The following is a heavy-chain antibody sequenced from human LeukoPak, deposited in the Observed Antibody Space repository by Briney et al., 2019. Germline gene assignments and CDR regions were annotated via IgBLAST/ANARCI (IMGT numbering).Heavy chain of an antibody. Sequence: ASVKVSCKASGYTFNRYGISWVRQAPGQGLEWMGWINPNSGGTNYAQKFQGRVTMTRDTSISTAYMELSRLRSDDTAVYYCARVFPYYYGSGSLFDYWGQGTLVTVSS. J-gene: IGHJ4*02. D-gene: IGHD3-10*01. CDR2: INPNSGGT. CDR1: GYTFNRYG. V-gene: IGHV1-2*02. CDR3: ARVFPYYYGSGSLFDY.